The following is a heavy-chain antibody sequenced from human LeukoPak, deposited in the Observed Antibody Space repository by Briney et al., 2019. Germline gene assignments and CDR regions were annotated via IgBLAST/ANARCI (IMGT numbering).Heavy chain of an antibody. CDR3: ARDTYDSSGSLIPDWYFDL. CDR1: GGSISSYY. V-gene: IGHV4-59*01. Sequence: SETLSLTCTVSGGSISSYYWSWIRQPPGKGLEWIGYIYYSGSTNYNPSLKSRVTISVDTSKNQFSLKLSSVTAADTAVYYCARDTYDSSGSLIPDWYFDLWGRGTLVTVSS. D-gene: IGHD3-22*01. J-gene: IGHJ2*01. CDR2: IYYSGST.